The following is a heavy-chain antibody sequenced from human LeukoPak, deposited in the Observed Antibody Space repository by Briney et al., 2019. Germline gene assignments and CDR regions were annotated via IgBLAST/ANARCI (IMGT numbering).Heavy chain of an antibody. D-gene: IGHD1-14*01. Sequence: RASETPSLTRTLPCGSISGYYWTWIRHPPRGGPEWIGYFYDSANTKSNPSLNGRVTMSVDTSKNHFSLKLSSVTAADTAVYFCTRGTAAASGSLDSWGQGTLVTVSS. J-gene: IGHJ4*02. CDR1: CGSISGYY. V-gene: IGHV4-59*08. CDR2: FYDSANT. CDR3: TRGTAAASGSLDS.